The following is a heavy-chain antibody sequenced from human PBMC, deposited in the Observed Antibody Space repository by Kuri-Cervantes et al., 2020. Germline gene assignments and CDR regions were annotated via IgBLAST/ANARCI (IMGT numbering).Heavy chain of an antibody. CDR2: ISGSGGST. V-gene: IGHV3-23*01. CDR1: GGSISSSTYF. Sequence: ETLSLTCTVSGGSISSSTYFWGWIRQPPGKGLEWVSAISGSGGSTYYADSVKGRFTISRDNSKNTLYLQMNSLRAEDTAVYYCAKPLVGATKPNWYFDLWGRGTLVTVSS. CDR3: AKPLVGATKPNWYFDL. D-gene: IGHD1-26*01. J-gene: IGHJ2*01.